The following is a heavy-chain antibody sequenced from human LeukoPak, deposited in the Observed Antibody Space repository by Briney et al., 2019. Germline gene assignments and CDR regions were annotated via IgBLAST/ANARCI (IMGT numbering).Heavy chain of an antibody. CDR1: GHTFTSYY. CDR3: ARDQPLKLRFLDFGNYFDY. V-gene: IGHV1-46*01. J-gene: IGHJ4*02. D-gene: IGHD3-3*01. Sequence: GASVKVSCKASGHTFTSYYMHWVRQAPGQGLEWMGIINPSGGSTSYAQKFQGRVTMTRDTSTSTVYMELSSLRSEDTAVYYCARDQPLKLRFLDFGNYFDYWGQGTLVTVSS. CDR2: INPSGGST.